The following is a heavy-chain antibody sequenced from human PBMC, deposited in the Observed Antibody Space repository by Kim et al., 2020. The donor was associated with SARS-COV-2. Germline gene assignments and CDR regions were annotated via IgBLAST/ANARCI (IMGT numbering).Heavy chain of an antibody. CDR2: ISGSGGST. J-gene: IGHJ6*02. D-gene: IGHD6-6*01. V-gene: IGHV3-23*01. CDR3: AKGGESIAARSHYGMDV. Sequence: GGSLRLSCAASGFTFSSYAMSWVRQAPGKGLEWVSAISGSGGSTYYADSVKGRFTISRDNSKNTLYLQMNSLRAEDTAVYYCAKGGESIAARSHYGMDVWGQGTTVTVSS. CDR1: GFTFSSYA.